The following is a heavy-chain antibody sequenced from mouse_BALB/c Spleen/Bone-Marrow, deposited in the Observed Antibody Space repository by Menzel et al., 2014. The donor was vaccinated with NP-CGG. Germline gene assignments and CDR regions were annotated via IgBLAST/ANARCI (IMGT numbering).Heavy chain of an antibody. J-gene: IGHJ2*01. CDR1: GYAFTDYL. CDR3: ARYDGYFDD. Sequence: QVQLKESGAELVRPGTSVKVSCKAFGYAFTDYLMEWLKQRPGQGLEWIGVINPGSGSTNYNEKFKDKATLTADKSSSTAYMQLSSLTSDDSAVYFCARYDGYFDDWGQGTILTVSS. D-gene: IGHD2-3*01. CDR2: INPGSGST. V-gene: IGHV1-54*01.